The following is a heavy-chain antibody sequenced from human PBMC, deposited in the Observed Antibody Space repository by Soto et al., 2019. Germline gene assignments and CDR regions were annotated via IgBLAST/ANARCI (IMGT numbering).Heavy chain of an antibody. V-gene: IGHV5-10-1*03. CDR3: ARPYVACGRHGMDV. CDR2: IDPTDSST. CDR1: GYTFTSYW. J-gene: IGHJ6*02. D-gene: IGHD1-1*01. Sequence: EVLLVQSGTEVKKPGQSLRISCQGSGYTFTSYWITWVRQLPGKGLEWMGRIDPTDSSTKYSPSFQGHVTISADNSVSTVYLQWSSLKASDTAMYYCARPYVACGRHGMDVWGQGTTVIVSS.